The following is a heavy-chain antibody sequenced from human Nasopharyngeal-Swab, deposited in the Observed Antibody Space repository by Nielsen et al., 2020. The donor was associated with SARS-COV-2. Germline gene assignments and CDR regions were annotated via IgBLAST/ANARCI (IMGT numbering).Heavy chain of an antibody. V-gene: IGHV3-33*01. CDR1: GFTFSSYG. D-gene: IGHD6-19*01. CDR2: IWYDGSNK. J-gene: IGHJ4*02. Sequence: GESLKISCAASGFTFSSYGMHWVRQAPGKGLEWVAVIWYDGSNKYYADSVKGRFTISRDNSKNTLYLQMNSLRAEDTAVYYCARDSSGWYYSDYWGQGTLVTVSS. CDR3: ARDSSGWYYSDY.